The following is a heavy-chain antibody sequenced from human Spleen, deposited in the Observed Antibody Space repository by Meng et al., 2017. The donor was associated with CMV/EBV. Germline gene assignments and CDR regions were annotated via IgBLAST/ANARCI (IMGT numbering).Heavy chain of an antibody. D-gene: IGHD2-2*01. V-gene: IGHV4-39*01. CDR2: IYYSGST. Sequence: SETLSLTCTVSGGSISSSSYYWGWIRQPPGKGLEWIGSIYYSGSTYYNPSLKSRVTISVDTSKNQFSLKLSSVTAADTAVYYCARAYIVVVPAAISGGWFDPWGQGTLVTVSS. CDR3: ARAYIVVVPAAISGGWFDP. CDR1: GGSISSSSYY. J-gene: IGHJ5*02.